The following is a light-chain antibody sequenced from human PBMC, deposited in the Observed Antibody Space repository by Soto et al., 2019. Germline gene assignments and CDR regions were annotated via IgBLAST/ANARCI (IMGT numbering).Light chain of an antibody. CDR1: SSDVGGYNC. V-gene: IGLV2-8*01. J-gene: IGLJ2*01. Sequence: QPVLTQPPSASGSPGQSVTISCTGTSSDVGGYNCVSWYQQHPGKAPKLMIYEVSKRPSGVPDRFSGSKSGNTASLTVSGLQAEDEADYYCSSYAGSNNLVFGGGTKVTVL. CDR3: SSYAGSNNLV. CDR2: EVS.